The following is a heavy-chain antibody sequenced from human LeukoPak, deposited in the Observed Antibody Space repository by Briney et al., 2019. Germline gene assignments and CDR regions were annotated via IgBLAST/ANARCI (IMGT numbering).Heavy chain of an antibody. CDR3: AKDKSYYYDSSGYYDY. CDR1: GFTFSSYS. CDR2: ISSSSSYI. Sequence: SGGSLRLSCAASGFTFSSYSMNWVRQAPGKGLEWVSSISSSSSYIYYADSVKGRFTISRDNSKNTLYLQMNSLRAEDTAVYYCAKDKSYYYDSSGYYDYWGQGTLVTVSS. D-gene: IGHD3-22*01. V-gene: IGHV3-21*01. J-gene: IGHJ4*02.